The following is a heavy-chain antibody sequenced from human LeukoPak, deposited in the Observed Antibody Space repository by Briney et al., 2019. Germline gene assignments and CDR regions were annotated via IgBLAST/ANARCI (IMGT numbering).Heavy chain of an antibody. CDR2: IRYDGSNK. J-gene: IGHJ6*03. CDR1: GFTFSSYG. D-gene: IGHD1-1*01. V-gene: IGHV3-30*02. Sequence: PGGSLRLSCAASGFTFSSYGMHWVRQAPGKGLEWVAFIRYDGSNKYYADSVKGRFTISRDNSKNTLYLQMNSLRAEDTAVYYCTSTATVTTTRPNYYYYFMDVWGTGTTVTVSS. CDR3: TSTATVTTTRPNYYYYFMDV.